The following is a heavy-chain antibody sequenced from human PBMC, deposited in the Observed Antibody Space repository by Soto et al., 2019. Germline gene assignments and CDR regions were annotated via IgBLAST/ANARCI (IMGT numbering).Heavy chain of an antibody. D-gene: IGHD6-13*01. CDR2: ISSSSSYI. V-gene: IGHV3-21*01. J-gene: IGHJ3*02. CDR1: GFTFSSYS. CDR3: ARLGIAAAEAPHAFDI. Sequence: GGSLRLSCAASGFTFSSYSMNWVRQAPGKGLEWVSSISSSSSYIYYADSVKGRFTISRDNAKNSLYLRMNSLRAEDTAVYYCARLGIAAAEAPHAFDIWGQGTMVTVSS.